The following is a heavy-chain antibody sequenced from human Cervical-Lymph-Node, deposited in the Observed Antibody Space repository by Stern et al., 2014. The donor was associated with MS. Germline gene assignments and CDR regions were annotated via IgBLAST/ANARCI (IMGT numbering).Heavy chain of an antibody. CDR3: ARSSAGYGDFYHGAFDI. Sequence: VQLVQSGAEVKKPGASVTISCKASGYTFTSYAIHWVRQAPGQRLEWMGWITPGNGNTRYSQKFQDRVTITRDTSASTAYVELSGLRSEDTAVYYCARSSAGYGDFYHGAFDIWGQGTVVTVSS. V-gene: IGHV1-3*01. D-gene: IGHD4-17*01. CDR1: GYTFTSYA. CDR2: ITPGNGNT. J-gene: IGHJ3*02.